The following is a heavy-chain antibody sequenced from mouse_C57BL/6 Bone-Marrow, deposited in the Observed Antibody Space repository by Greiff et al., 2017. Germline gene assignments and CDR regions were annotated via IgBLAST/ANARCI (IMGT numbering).Heavy chain of an antibody. CDR1: GYTFTDYY. D-gene: IGHD4-1*02. CDR2: INPNNGGT. Sequence: VQLQQSGPELVKPGASVKISCKASGYTFTDYYMNWVKQSHGKSLEWIGDINPNNGGTSYNQKFKGKATLTVDKSSSTAYMELRSLTSEDSAVYYCARIPTGPYYFDYWGQGTTLTVAS. CDR3: ARIPTGPYYFDY. V-gene: IGHV1-26*01. J-gene: IGHJ2*01.